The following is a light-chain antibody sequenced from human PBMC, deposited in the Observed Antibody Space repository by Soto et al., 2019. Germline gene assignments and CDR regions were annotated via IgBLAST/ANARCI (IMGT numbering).Light chain of an antibody. CDR1: SSDVGAYKY. J-gene: IGLJ1*01. CDR2: GVS. CDR3: SSFTGPTTLDV. V-gene: IGLV2-14*03. Sequence: QSALTQPASVSGSPGQSVTISCTGTSSDVGAYKYVSWYQKHPGKAPKLMIYGVSNRPSGISNRFSGSKSGNTAFLTISGLQPEDEADYYCSSFTGPTTLDVFGTGTNSPS.